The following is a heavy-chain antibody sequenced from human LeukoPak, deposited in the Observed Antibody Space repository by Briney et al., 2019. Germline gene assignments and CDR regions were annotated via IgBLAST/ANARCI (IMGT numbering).Heavy chain of an antibody. Sequence: GGSLRLSCAASGFIFSSYDMNWVRQAPGKGLEWVSYISKSDNTIYYGDSVKGRFTISRDNAKNSLYLQMNSLRAEDTAVYYCARQYCSGGSCLTYFDYWGQGTLVTVSS. CDR2: ISKSDNTI. J-gene: IGHJ4*02. D-gene: IGHD2-15*01. CDR3: ARQYCSGGSCLTYFDY. V-gene: IGHV3-48*03. CDR1: GFIFSSYD.